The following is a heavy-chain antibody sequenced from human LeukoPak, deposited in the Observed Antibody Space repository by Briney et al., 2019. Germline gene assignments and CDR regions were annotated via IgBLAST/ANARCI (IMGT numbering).Heavy chain of an antibody. CDR3: ARDNAKFTMVRGVTNYYYYYMDV. Sequence: GSSVKVSCKASGGTFSSYAISWVRQAPGQGLEWMGGIIPIFGTANYAQKFQGRVTITADKSTSTAYMELSSLRSEDTAVYYCARDNAKFTMVRGVTNYYYYYMDVWGKGTTVTVSS. CDR1: GGTFSSYA. J-gene: IGHJ6*03. V-gene: IGHV1-69*06. D-gene: IGHD3-10*01. CDR2: IIPIFGTA.